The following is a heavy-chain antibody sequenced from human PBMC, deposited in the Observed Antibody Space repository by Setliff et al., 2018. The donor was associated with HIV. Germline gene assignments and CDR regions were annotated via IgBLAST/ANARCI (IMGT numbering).Heavy chain of an antibody. CDR2: IYYSGST. CDR3: ASEAITGEYFDY. D-gene: IGHD7-27*01. CDR1: GGSISSHY. V-gene: IGHV4-59*11. J-gene: IGHJ4*02. Sequence: SETLSLTCTVSGGSISSHYWSWIRQPPGKGLEWIGYIYYSGSTNYNPSLKSRVTISVDTSKNQFSLKLSSVTAADTAVYYCASEAITGEYFDYWGQGTLVTVSS.